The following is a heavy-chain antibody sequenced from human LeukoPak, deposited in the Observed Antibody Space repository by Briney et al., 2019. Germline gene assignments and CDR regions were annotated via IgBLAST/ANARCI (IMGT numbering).Heavy chain of an antibody. D-gene: IGHD3-3*01. CDR1: GGSISGYY. Sequence: PSETLSLTCTVSGGSISGYYWTWIRQPPGKGLEWIGYIYHSGSTNYNPSLKSRVTISVDTSKNQFSLKLSSVTAADTAVYYCARHGAYDFWSGYLDYWGQGTLVTVSS. V-gene: IGHV4-59*08. CDR2: IYHSGST. J-gene: IGHJ4*02. CDR3: ARHGAYDFWSGYLDY.